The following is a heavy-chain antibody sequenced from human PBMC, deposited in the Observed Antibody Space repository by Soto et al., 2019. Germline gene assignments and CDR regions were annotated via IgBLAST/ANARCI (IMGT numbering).Heavy chain of an antibody. CDR1: GGSISSYY. CDR2: IYYSGST. D-gene: IGHD5-18*01. J-gene: IGHJ5*02. CDR3: ARYSYGTRYWFDP. Sequence: ETLSLTCTVSGGSISSYYWSWIRQPPGKGLEWIGYIYYSGSTNYNPSLKSRVTISVDTSKNQFSLKLSSVTAADTAVYYCARYSYGTRYWFDPWGQGTLVTVSS. V-gene: IGHV4-59*01.